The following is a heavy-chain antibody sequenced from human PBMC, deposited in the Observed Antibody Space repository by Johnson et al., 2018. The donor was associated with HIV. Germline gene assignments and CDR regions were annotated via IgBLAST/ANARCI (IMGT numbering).Heavy chain of an antibody. Sequence: VQLVESGGGLVQSGRSLRLSCAASGFTFRNYAMSWVRQAPKKGLEWVSIARGSGTSIRYADSVKGRFTISRDNAKNSLYLQMNNLRTEDTAFYYCAKDKSLTPDAIDIWGQGTMVTVSS. CDR1: GFTFRNYA. CDR2: ARGSGTSI. CDR3: AKDKSLTPDAIDI. J-gene: IGHJ3*02. V-gene: IGHV3-9*01.